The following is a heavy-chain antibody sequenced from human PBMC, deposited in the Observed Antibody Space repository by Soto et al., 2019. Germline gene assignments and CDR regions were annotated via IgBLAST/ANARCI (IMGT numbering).Heavy chain of an antibody. CDR3: ARDKVPYYDFWSGYYPYFDY. D-gene: IGHD3-3*01. CDR2: INPSGGST. V-gene: IGHV1-46*01. J-gene: IGHJ4*02. Sequence: ASVKVSCKASGYTFTSYYMHWVRKAPGQGLEWMGIINPSGGSTSYAQKFQGRVTMTRDTSTSTVYMELSSLRSEDTAVYYCARDKVPYYDFWSGYYPYFDYWGQGTLVTVSS. CDR1: GYTFTSYY.